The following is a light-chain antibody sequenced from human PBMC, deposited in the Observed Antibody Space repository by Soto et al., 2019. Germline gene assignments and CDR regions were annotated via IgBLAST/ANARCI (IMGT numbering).Light chain of an antibody. CDR3: QQTYFTPRT. CDR2: AAS. CDR1: QGISTY. J-gene: IGKJ1*01. V-gene: IGKV1-39*01. Sequence: DIQMTQSPSSLSASVGDRVTITCRASQGISTYLNWFQQRAGMAPTLLIYAASSLQTGVPSRFSGSGSGTDFTLTISSLQPEDFATYYCQQTYFTPRTFGQGTKVEIK.